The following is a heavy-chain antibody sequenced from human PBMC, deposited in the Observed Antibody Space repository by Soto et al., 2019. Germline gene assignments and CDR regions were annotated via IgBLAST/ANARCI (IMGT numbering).Heavy chain of an antibody. V-gene: IGHV3-21*01. Sequence: EVQLVESGGGLVKPGGSLGLSGAASGFTSSSYGLNWARRPPGKGLGWAQSIISSSSYIYYADSVKGRFTISRDNAKNSLYLQMNSLRAEDTAVYYCARGGWDIVVVPASYGMDVWGQGTTVTVSS. J-gene: IGHJ6*02. D-gene: IGHD2-2*01. CDR2: IISSSSYI. CDR1: GFTSSSYG. CDR3: ARGGWDIVVVPASYGMDV.